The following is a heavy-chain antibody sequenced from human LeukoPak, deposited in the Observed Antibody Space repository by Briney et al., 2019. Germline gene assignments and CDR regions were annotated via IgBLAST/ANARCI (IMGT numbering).Heavy chain of an antibody. Sequence: SETLSLTCAVSGVSLTDYYWSWIRQCPGEGLEWIGEVSPDGYSKYNPSLKSRVSISVDTSENQLSLRLSSVTAADTSIYYCERIRCGSGPELCDNYWAQGTLVTVSS. CDR2: VSPDGYS. CDR3: ERIRCGSGPELCDNY. CDR1: GVSLTDYY. J-gene: IGHJ4*02. D-gene: IGHD3-10*02. V-gene: IGHV4-34*01.